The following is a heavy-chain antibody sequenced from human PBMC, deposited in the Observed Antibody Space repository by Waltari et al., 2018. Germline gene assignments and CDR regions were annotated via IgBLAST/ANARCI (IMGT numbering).Heavy chain of an antibody. CDR1: GFPFSSYS. CDR3: ARDLTSSGPIDY. J-gene: IGHJ4*02. CDR2: ISSSSSYI. V-gene: IGHV3-21*01. Sequence: EVQLVESGGGLVKPGGSLRLSCAASGFPFSSYSMNWVRQAPGKVLEWVSSISSSSSYIYYADSVKGRFTISRDNAKNSLYLQMNSLRAEDTAVYYCARDLTSSGPIDYWGQGTLVTVSS. D-gene: IGHD6-19*01.